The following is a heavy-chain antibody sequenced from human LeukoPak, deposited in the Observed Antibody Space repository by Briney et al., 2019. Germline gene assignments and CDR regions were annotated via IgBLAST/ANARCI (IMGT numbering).Heavy chain of an antibody. V-gene: IGHV3-74*01. D-gene: IGHD3-9*01. CDR3: ARTMTGAFFDY. CDR2: INGDGSST. J-gene: IGHJ4*02. Sequence: GGSLRLSCAASGFTFSTYWIHWVRQAPGKGLVWVSHINGDGSSTSYADSVKGRFAISRNNAKNTLYPQMNSLRAEDTAVYYCARTMTGAFFDYWGQGALVTVSS. CDR1: GFTFSTYW.